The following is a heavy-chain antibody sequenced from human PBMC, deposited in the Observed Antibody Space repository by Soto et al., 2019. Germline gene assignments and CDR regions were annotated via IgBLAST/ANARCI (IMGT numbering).Heavy chain of an antibody. CDR3: AAPSGGYSYAFDI. CDR2: IVVGSGNT. J-gene: IGHJ3*02. CDR1: GFTFTSSA. D-gene: IGHD5-18*01. V-gene: IGHV1-58*01. Sequence: SVKVSCKASGFTFTSSAVQWVRQARGQRLEWIGWIVVGSGNTNYAQKFQERVTITRDMSTSTAYMELSSLRSEDTAVYYCAAPSGGYSYAFDIWGQGTMVTVS.